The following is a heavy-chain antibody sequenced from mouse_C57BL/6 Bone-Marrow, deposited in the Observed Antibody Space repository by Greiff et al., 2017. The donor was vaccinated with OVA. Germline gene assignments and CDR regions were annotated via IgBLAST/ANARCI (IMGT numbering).Heavy chain of an antibody. D-gene: IGHD1-1*01. V-gene: IGHV1-64*01. Sequence: QVQLKQPGAELVKPGASVKLSCKASGYTFTSYWMHWVKQRPGQGLEWIGMIHPNSGSTNYNEKFKSKATLTVDKSSSTAYMQLSSLTSEDSAVYYCAFYYGSSYLWYFDVWGTGTTVTVSS. CDR3: AFYYGSSYLWYFDV. CDR1: GYTFTSYW. J-gene: IGHJ1*03. CDR2: IHPNSGST.